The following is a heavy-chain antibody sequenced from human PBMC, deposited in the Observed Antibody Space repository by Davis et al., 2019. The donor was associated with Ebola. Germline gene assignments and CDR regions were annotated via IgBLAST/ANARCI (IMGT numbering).Heavy chain of an antibody. Sequence: GESLKISCAASGFTFSSYGMHWVRQAPGKGLEWVSYISSSSSTIYYADSVKGRFTISRDNAKNTLYLQMNSLRAEDTAVYYCAKEKSSGWYLIDYGMDVWGQGTTVTVSS. CDR3: AKEKSSGWYLIDYGMDV. D-gene: IGHD6-19*01. CDR1: GFTFSSYG. J-gene: IGHJ6*02. V-gene: IGHV3-48*01. CDR2: ISSSSSTI.